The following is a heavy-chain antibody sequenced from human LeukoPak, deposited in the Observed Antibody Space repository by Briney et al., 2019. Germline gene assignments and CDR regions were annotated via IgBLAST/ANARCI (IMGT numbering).Heavy chain of an antibody. CDR1: GYTFTSYG. J-gene: IGHJ4*02. CDR2: ISAYNGNT. D-gene: IGHD3-9*01. CDR3: ARDQAATNTQVRFCLD. Sequence: GASVKVSCKASGYTFTSYGISWVRQAPGQGLEWMGWISAYNGNTNFAQKLQGRVTMPTDTSTSTAYMDLRSLKSDDTAVYYCARDQAATNTQVRFCLDWGQGTLVTVSS. V-gene: IGHV1-18*01.